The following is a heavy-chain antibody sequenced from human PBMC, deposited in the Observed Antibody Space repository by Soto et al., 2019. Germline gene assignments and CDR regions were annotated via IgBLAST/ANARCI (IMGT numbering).Heavy chain of an antibody. CDR2: INHSGST. D-gene: IGHD3-22*01. Sequence: SETLSRTCTLSVGSISSADYYLSWIRQPPGKGLEWIGEINHSGSTNYNPSLKSRVTISVDTSKNQFSLKLSSVTAADTAVYYCARGGPRGYRYYYYGMDVWGQGTTVTVSS. V-gene: IGHV4-34*01. J-gene: IGHJ6*02. CDR3: ARGGPRGYRYYYYGMDV. CDR1: VGSISSADYY.